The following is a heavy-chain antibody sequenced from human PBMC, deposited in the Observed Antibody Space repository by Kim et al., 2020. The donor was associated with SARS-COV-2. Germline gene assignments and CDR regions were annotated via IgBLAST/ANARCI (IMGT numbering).Heavy chain of an antibody. CDR1: GGSISSYY. J-gene: IGHJ5*02. V-gene: IGHV4-4*07. CDR2: IYTSGST. D-gene: IGHD6-13*01. CDR3: AREYSSSWYGDGWFDP. Sequence: SETLSLTCTVSGGSISSYYWSWIRQPAGKGLEWIGRIYTSGSTNYNPSLKSRVTMSVDTSKNQFSLKLSSVTAADTAVYYCAREYSSSWYGDGWFDPWGQGTLVTVSS.